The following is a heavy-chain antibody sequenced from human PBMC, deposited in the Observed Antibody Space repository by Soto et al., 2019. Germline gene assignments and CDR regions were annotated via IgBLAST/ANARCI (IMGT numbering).Heavy chain of an antibody. J-gene: IGHJ5*02. Sequence: PSDSLSLTCADSGGAIGSGRYSWSWIRQPPGKGLEWIGYIYHSGSTYYNPSLKSRVTISVDRSKNQFSLKLSSVTAADTAVYYCARVGVSGWFDPWGQG. V-gene: IGHV4-30-2*01. CDR1: GGAIGSGRYS. CDR3: ARVGVSGWFDP. CDR2: IYHSGST. D-gene: IGHD3-10*01.